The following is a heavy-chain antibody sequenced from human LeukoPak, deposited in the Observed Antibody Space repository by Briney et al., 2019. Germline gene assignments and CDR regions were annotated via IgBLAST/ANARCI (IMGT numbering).Heavy chain of an antibody. CDR1: GFTFSSYA. J-gene: IGHJ4*02. V-gene: IGHV3-23*01. CDR3: AKEGQVTMVRGVYDY. D-gene: IGHD3-10*01. CDR2: ISGSGGST. Sequence: GGSLRLSRAASGFTFSSYAMSWVRQAPGQGLEWVSAISGSGGSTYYADSVKGRFTISRDNSKNTLYLQMNSLRAEDTAVYYCAKEGQVTMVRGVYDYWGQGTLVTVSS.